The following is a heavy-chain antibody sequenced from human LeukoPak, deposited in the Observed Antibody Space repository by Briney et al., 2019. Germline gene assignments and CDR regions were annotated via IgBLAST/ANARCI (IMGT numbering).Heavy chain of an antibody. CDR3: ARAIGDYYYYFYMDV. D-gene: IGHD4-17*01. CDR1: GFTFTSYW. V-gene: IGHV3-74*01. Sequence: GGSLRLSCAASGFTFTSYWMQWVRQAPGKGLVWVSRINIDGSSTTYADSVKGRFTISRDNAKNTLYLQMNSLRAEDTAVYYCARAIGDYYYYFYMDVWGKGTTVTISS. CDR2: INIDGSST. J-gene: IGHJ6*03.